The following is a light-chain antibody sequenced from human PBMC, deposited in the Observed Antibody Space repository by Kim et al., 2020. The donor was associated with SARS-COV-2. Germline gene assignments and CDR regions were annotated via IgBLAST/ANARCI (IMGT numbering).Light chain of an antibody. Sequence: DIQMTQSPSSLSASVGDRVTITCRSSQTISSYLNWYQQKPGKAPKLLIYAASSLQSGVPSRFSGSGSGTDFTLTITSLQPEDIATYYCQQSYTSPPVYSFGQGTKLEI. V-gene: IGKV1-39*01. CDR2: AAS. J-gene: IGKJ2*03. CDR1: QTISSY. CDR3: QQSYTSPPVYS.